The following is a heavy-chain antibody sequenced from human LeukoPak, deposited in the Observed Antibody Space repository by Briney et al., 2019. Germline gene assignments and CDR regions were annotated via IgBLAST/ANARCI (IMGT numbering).Heavy chain of an antibody. V-gene: IGHV3-21*01. J-gene: IGHJ4*02. CDR2: IGSRSSYM. D-gene: IGHD3-22*01. CDR3: ARDHSNYDSDY. CDR1: GFTFSAYT. Sequence: GGSLRLSCAASGFTFSAYTMSWLRQAPGKGLEWVSSIGSRSSYMFYADSVKGRFTISRDDAKNSLYLQMNSLRAEDTALYYCARDHSNYDSDYWGQGTLVTVSS.